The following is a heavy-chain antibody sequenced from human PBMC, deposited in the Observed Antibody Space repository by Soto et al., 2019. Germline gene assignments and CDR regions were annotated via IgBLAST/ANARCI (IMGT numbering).Heavy chain of an antibody. CDR1: GYTFTSYD. CDR3: ARGIRIVVVPGGDYYYYMDV. D-gene: IGHD2-2*01. Sequence: ASVKVSCKASGYTFTSYDINWVRRATGQGLEWMGWMNPNSGNTGYAQKFQGRVTMTRNTSISTAYMELSSLRSEDTAVYYCARGIRIVVVPGGDYYYYMDVWGKGTTVTVSS. V-gene: IGHV1-8*01. CDR2: MNPNSGNT. J-gene: IGHJ6*03.